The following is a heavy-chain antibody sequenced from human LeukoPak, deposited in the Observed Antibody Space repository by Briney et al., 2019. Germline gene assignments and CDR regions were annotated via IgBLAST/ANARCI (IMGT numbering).Heavy chain of an antibody. CDR3: AKSPSSEAYYMDV. CDR2: FSGSGGST. Sequence: GGSLRLSCAASGFTVSSNYMTWVRQAPGKGLEWVSTFSGSGGSTYYADSVKGRFTISRDNLKNTLFLQMNSLRAEDTAVYYCAKSPSSEAYYMDVWGKGTTVTVSS. D-gene: IGHD6-13*01. CDR1: GFTVSSNY. V-gene: IGHV3-23*01. J-gene: IGHJ6*03.